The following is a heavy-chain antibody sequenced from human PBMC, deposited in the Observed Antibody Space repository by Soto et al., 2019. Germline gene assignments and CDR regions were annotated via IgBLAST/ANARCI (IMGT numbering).Heavy chain of an antibody. CDR3: ARGGDSSGYYYASDY. CDR1: GGSISSYY. J-gene: IGHJ4*02. V-gene: IGHV4-4*07. CDR2: IYSSGSS. Sequence: QVQLQESGPGLVKPSETLSLTCTVSGGSISSYYWSWIQQPAGKGLEWIGHIYSSGSSNYNPSLKSRVTMSVDSSKNQFSLKLSSLTAADTAVYYCARGGDSSGYYYASDYWGQGTLVTVSS. D-gene: IGHD3-22*01.